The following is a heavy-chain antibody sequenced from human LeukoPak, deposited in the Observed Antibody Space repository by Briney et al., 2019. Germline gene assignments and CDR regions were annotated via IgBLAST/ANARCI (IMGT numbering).Heavy chain of an antibody. J-gene: IGHJ3*02. D-gene: IGHD6-13*01. V-gene: IGHV4-59*01. CDR3: ARDGIGSSSWVGAFDI. Sequence: SETLSLTCTVSGGSISSYYWSWIRQPPGKGLEWIGYIYYSGGTNYNPSLKSRVTISVDTSKNQFSLKLSSVTAADTAVYYCARDGIGSSSWVGAFDIWGQGTMVTVSS. CDR1: GGSISSYY. CDR2: IYYSGGT.